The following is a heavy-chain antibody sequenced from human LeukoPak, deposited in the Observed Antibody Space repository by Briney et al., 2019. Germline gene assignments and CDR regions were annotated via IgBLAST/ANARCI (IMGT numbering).Heavy chain of an antibody. D-gene: IGHD2-21*02. V-gene: IGHV4-39*01. Sequence: SGTLSLTCTVSGGSISSSAYYWGCIRQPPGKGLEWIGSIYYSGNTYYNPSLKSRVTISVDTSRNQFSLKLSSVTAADTALYYCARHAQVVTAIWFDPWGQGTLVTVSS. CDR1: GGSISSSAYY. J-gene: IGHJ5*02. CDR3: ARHAQVVTAIWFDP. CDR2: IYYSGNT.